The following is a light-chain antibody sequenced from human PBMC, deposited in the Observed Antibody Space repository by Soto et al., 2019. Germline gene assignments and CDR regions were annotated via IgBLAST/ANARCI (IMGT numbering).Light chain of an antibody. CDR1: QGIRSW. CDR3: QQANSFPIT. CDR2: AAS. V-gene: IGKV1D-12*01. Sequence: DLQMTQSPSSVSASVGDRVTITCRASQGIRSWLAWYQQKPGKAPRLLIYAASSLQSGVPSRFSGSGSGTDFTLTISSLQHEDFATYYCQQANSFPITFGQGTRLEI. J-gene: IGKJ5*01.